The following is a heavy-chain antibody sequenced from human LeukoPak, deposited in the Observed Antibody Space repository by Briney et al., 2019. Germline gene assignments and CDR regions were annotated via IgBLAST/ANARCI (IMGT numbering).Heavy chain of an antibody. Sequence: SETLSLTCTVSGGSISSSSYYWGWIRQPPGKGLEWIGSIYYSGSTYYNPSLKSRVTISVDTSKNQFSLKLSSVTAADTAVYYCARVQNSWHYDSSGYVYYWGQGTLVTVSS. CDR3: ARVQNSWHYDSSGYVYY. D-gene: IGHD3-22*01. J-gene: IGHJ4*02. CDR2: IYYSGST. CDR1: GGSISSSSYY. V-gene: IGHV4-39*01.